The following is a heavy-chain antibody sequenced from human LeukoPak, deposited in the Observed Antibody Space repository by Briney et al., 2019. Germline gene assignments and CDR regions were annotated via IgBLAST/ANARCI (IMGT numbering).Heavy chain of an antibody. D-gene: IGHD6-6*01. V-gene: IGHV3-33*06. CDR2: IWYDGSNK. CDR1: GFTFSSYG. CDR3: AKAVRRGYYYYYMDV. Sequence: GGSLRLSCAASGFTFSSYGMHWVRQAPGKGLEWVAVIWYDGSNKYYADSVKGRFTISRDNSKNTLYLQMNSLRAEDTAVYYCAKAVRRGYYYYYMDVWGKGTTVTVSS. J-gene: IGHJ6*03.